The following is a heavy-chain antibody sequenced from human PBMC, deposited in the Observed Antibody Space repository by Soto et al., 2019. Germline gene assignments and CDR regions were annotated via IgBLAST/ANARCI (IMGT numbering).Heavy chain of an antibody. CDR2: FDPEDGET. CDR3: ATVRYSSGWYLGGGDY. V-gene: IGHV1-24*01. Sequence: ASVKVSCKVSGYTLTELSMHWVRQAPGKGLEWMGGFDPEDGETIYAQKFQGRVTMTEDTSTDTAYMELSSLRSEDTAVYYCATVRYSSGWYLGGGDYSGQGTLVTVSS. J-gene: IGHJ4*02. D-gene: IGHD6-19*01. CDR1: GYTLTELS.